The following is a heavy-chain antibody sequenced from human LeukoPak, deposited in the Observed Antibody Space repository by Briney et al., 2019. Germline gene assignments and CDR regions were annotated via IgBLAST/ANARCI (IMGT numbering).Heavy chain of an antibody. Sequence: GASVKVSCKASGYTFTSYYMHWVRQAPGQGLEWMGIINPSGGSTSYAQKFQGRVTMTRDTSISTAYMELSRLRSDDTAVYYCARGYDILTGYFSYYMDVWGKGTTVTISS. D-gene: IGHD3-9*01. CDR2: INPSGGST. CDR3: ARGYDILTGYFSYYMDV. J-gene: IGHJ6*03. CDR1: GYTFTSYY. V-gene: IGHV1-46*01.